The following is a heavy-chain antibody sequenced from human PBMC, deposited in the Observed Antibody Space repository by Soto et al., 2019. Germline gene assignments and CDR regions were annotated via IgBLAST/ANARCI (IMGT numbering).Heavy chain of an antibody. V-gene: IGHV3-7*01. J-gene: IGHJ6*03. CDR1: GFTFSSYW. CDR3: ARDGDDFWSGYYSPFSAIMYMDV. CDR2: IKQDGSEK. D-gene: IGHD3-3*01. Sequence: GGSLRLSCAASGFTFSSYWMSWVRQAPGKGLEWVANIKQDGSEKYYVDSVKGRFTISRDNAKNSLYLQMNSLRAEDTAVYYCARDGDDFWSGYYSPFSAIMYMDVWGKGTTVTVSS.